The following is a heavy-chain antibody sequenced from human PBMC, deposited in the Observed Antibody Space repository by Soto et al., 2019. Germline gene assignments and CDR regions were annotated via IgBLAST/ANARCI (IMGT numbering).Heavy chain of an antibody. Sequence: QVQLVQSGAEVKKPGASLKVSCKASGYTFTDSHIHWVRQAPGQGLEWMGWINPDTGDRNYAQSFQGRVTITADKSTSTASLELSSLRSDDTAVYYCAREGRGKKAGYNGLVSLGYWGQGTLVTVSS. V-gene: IGHV1-2*02. CDR3: AREGRGKKAGYNGLVSLGY. CDR2: INPDTGDR. D-gene: IGHD2-2*02. CDR1: GYTFTDSH. J-gene: IGHJ4*02.